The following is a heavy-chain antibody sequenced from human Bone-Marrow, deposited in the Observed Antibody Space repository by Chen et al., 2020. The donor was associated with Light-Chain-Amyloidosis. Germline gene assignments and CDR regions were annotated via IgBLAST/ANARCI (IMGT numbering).Heavy chain of an antibody. D-gene: IGHD7-27*01. CDR2: MHHTGKT. CDR3: AKEVNWGSEWS. V-gene: IGHV4-38-2*02. CDR1: GLSVSRDYY. Sequence: QVQLQESGPGLVQPSATLSLTCVVSGLSVSRDYYWYWSRQPPGKGLEWIGNMHHTGKTYYNPSLKSRVTLSIDTSKNQFSLKLTSVTAADTAVYYCAKEVNWGSEWSWGQGTLVTVSS. J-gene: IGHJ4*01.